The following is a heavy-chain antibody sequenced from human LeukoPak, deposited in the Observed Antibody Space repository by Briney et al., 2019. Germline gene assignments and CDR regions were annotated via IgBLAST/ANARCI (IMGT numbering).Heavy chain of an antibody. CDR1: GFTVSSNS. V-gene: IGHV3-53*01. D-gene: IGHD2-15*01. Sequence: GPLRLSCTVSGFTVSSNSMSWVRQAPGKGLEWVSFIYSDNTHYSDSVKGRFTISRDNSKNTMYLQMNSLRAEDTAVYSCARGADGVSSNSRGWFDPWGQGTLVAVSS. CDR3: ARGADGVSSNSRGWFDP. CDR2: IYSDNT. J-gene: IGHJ5*02.